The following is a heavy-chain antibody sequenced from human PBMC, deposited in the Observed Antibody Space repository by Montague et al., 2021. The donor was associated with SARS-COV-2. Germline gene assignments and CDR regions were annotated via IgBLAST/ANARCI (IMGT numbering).Heavy chain of an antibody. Sequence: CAISGDSVSSNIAAWNWIRQSPSRGLEWLGRTYYRSKWYNDYAESVKSRITINPDTSKNQFSLQLNSVTPEDTAVYYCARDPEWRAYYFYYYMDVWGKGTTVTVSS. CDR2: TYYRSKWYN. V-gene: IGHV6-1*01. CDR1: GDSVSSNIAA. D-gene: IGHD2-8*01. J-gene: IGHJ6*03. CDR3: ARDPEWRAYYFYYYMDV.